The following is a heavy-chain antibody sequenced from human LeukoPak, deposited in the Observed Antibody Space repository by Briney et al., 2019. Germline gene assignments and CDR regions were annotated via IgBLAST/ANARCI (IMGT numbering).Heavy chain of an antibody. J-gene: IGHJ4*02. D-gene: IGHD1-20*01. CDR1: GFTFSSFA. CDR2: LTGDGNT. V-gene: IGHV3-23*01. Sequence: GGSLRLSCAASGFTFSSFAMSWVRQAPGTGLEWVSVLTGDGNTYYADSVKGRFTNSRDDSKNTLFLQMNSLRAEDTAVYFCAKVKWKLIGYFDYWGQGTLVTVSS. CDR3: AKVKWKLIGYFDY.